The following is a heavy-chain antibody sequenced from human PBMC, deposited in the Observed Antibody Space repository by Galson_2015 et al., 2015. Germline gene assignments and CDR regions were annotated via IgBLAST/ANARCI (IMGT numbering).Heavy chain of an antibody. J-gene: IGHJ3*02. CDR1: GFIFSGST. D-gene: IGHD6-19*01. CDR3: STAGNEAFDI. CDR2: VRSKRGSDPP. V-gene: IGHV3-73*01. Sequence: SLRLSCAASGFIFSGSTIHWVRQASGKGLEWVGRVRSKRGSDPPAYAASVRGGFTISRDDSEKTAYLQMNSLKTEDTAVYYCSTAGNEAFDIWGQGTMVTV.